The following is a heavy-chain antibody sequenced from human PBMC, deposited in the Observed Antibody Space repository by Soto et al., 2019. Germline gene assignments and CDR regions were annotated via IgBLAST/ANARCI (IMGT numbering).Heavy chain of an antibody. J-gene: IGHJ6*02. Sequence: ASVKVSCKASGYTFTSYGISWVRQAPGQGLEWMGWISAYNGNTNYAQKLQGRVTMTTDTSTSTAYMELRSLRSDDTAVYYCARDGWLAVDDTYYYYGMDVWGQGTTVTVYS. CDR1: GYTFTSYG. V-gene: IGHV1-18*01. CDR3: ARDGWLAVDDTYYYYGMDV. CDR2: ISAYNGNT. D-gene: IGHD6-19*01.